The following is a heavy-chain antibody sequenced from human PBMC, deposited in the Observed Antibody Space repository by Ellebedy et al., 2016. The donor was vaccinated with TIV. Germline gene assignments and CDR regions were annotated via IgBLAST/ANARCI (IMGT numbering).Heavy chain of an antibody. V-gene: IGHV3-23*01. D-gene: IGHD6-19*01. J-gene: IGHJ3*02. Sequence: GESLKISCAASGFTFSSYAMSWVRQAPGKGLEWVSAISGSGGSTYYADSVKGRFTISRDNSKNTLYLQMNSLRAEDTAVYYCAKAEQWPRPNDAFDIWGQGTMVTVSS. CDR2: ISGSGGST. CDR1: GFTFSSYA. CDR3: AKAEQWPRPNDAFDI.